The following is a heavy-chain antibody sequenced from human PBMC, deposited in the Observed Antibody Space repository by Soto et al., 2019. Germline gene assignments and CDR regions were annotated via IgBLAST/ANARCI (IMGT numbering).Heavy chain of an antibody. CDR2: INTYNGMT. Sequence: QVQLVQSGGEVKKPGASVTVSCKASGYTLINYHITWVRQAPGQGLEWMAWINTYNGMTDYAQRFQGRVNMTRDTSTSTAYMELRNLGSDDTAVYFCAKSPRGEMAKDWGQGTLVTVSS. D-gene: IGHD5-12*01. J-gene: IGHJ4*02. CDR3: AKSPRGEMAKD. V-gene: IGHV1-18*01. CDR1: GYTLINYH.